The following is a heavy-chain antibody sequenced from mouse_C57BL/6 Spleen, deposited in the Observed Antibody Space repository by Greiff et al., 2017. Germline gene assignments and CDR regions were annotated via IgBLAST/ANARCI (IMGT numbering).Heavy chain of an antibody. Sequence: VQLKQSGAELVKPGASVKLSCTASGFNIKDYYMHWVKQRTEQGLEWIGRIDPEDGDTKYAPKFQGKATIPADTSSNTAYLQLSSLTSEDTAVYYCANYGSSYDWYFDVWGTGTTVTVSS. D-gene: IGHD1-1*01. J-gene: IGHJ1*03. CDR2: IDPEDGDT. CDR3: ANYGSSYDWYFDV. V-gene: IGHV14-2*01. CDR1: GFNIKDYY.